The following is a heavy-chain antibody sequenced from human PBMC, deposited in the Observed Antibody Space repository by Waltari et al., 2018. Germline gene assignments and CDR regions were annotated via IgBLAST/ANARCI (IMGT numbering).Heavy chain of an antibody. Sequence: QVQLQESGPGLVKPSETLSLTCTVSGGSISSYSWTWIRPPPGKGLEWIGYIYYSGSTNYNPSLKSRVTISVDTSKNQFSLKLSSVTAADTAVYYCARGSGYSYGYGYWGQGTLVTVSS. D-gene: IGHD5-18*01. J-gene: IGHJ4*02. CDR2: IYYSGST. V-gene: IGHV4-59*01. CDR1: GGSISSYS. CDR3: ARGSGYSYGYGY.